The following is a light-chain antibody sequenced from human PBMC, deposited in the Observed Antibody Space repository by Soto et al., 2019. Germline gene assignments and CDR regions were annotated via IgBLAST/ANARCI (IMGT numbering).Light chain of an antibody. J-gene: IGKJ1*01. V-gene: IGKV3D-20*02. CDR2: GAS. CDR1: QSVGTRL. CDR3: HQRQSWPRT. Sequence: IVLTQSPDTLSFSPGERATLSCRASQSVGTRLAWYQHKTGQAPSLLMSGASSRATGIPDRFSGSGSETDFTLTISRLEPEDFAVYYCHQRQSWPRTFGQGTTVDI.